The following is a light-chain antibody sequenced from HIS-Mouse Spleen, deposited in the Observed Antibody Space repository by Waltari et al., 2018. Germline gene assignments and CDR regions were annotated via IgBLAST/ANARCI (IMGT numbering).Light chain of an antibody. V-gene: IGLV2-23*01. Sequence: QSALTQPASVSGSPGQSITISCTGTSSDVGGYNLVSWYQQHPGKAPKLMIYEGSKRPSGVFNRFSGSKSGNTASLTISGLQAEDEADYYCCSYAGSSTNYVFGTGTKVTVL. CDR1: SSDVGGYNL. J-gene: IGLJ1*01. CDR3: CSYAGSSTNYV. CDR2: EGS.